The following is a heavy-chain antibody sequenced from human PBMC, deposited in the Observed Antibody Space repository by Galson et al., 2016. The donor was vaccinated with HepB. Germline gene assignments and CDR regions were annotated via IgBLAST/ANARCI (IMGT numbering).Heavy chain of an antibody. V-gene: IGHV3-30*18. D-gene: IGHD1-1*01. J-gene: IGHJ5*02. CDR2: ISYDGTNK. CDR3: AKDRGSLFAVQNNWIDP. Sequence: SLRLSCAASGFTFSRYGMHWVRQAPGKGLEWVAVISYDGTNKYYAESVKGRFTVSRDNSNNTLSLRMNNLTIDDTAVYYCAKDRGSLFAVQNNWIDPWGQGTLVTVSS. CDR1: GFTFSRYG.